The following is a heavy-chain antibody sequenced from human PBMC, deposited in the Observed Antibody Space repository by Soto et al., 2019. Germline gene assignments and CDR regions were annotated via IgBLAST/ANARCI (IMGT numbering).Heavy chain of an antibody. J-gene: IGHJ5*02. CDR3: AREYGSGSYYNYWFDT. V-gene: IGHV4-31*03. CDR1: GGSISSGGYY. CDR2: IYYSGST. Sequence: SETLSLTCTVSGGSISSGGYYWSWIRQHPGKGLEWIGYIYYSGSTYYNPSLKSRVTISVDTSKNQFSLKLSSVTAADTAVYYCAREYGSGSYYNYWFDTWGQGTLVTVSS. D-gene: IGHD3-10*01.